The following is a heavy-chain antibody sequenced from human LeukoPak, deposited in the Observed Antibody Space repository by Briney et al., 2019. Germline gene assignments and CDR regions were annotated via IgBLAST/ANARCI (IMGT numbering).Heavy chain of an antibody. CDR2: IYYSGST. J-gene: IGHJ4*02. D-gene: IGHD6-19*01. Sequence: SETLSLTCTVSGGSIRNYFWSWIRQPPGKWMEWIGYIYYSGSTNYNPSLKSRVTISVDTSKNQFSLKLSSVTAADTAVYYCARLPLYSSGWLVDYWGQGTLVTVSS. V-gene: IGHV4-59*08. CDR1: GGSIRNYF. CDR3: ARLPLYSSGWLVDY.